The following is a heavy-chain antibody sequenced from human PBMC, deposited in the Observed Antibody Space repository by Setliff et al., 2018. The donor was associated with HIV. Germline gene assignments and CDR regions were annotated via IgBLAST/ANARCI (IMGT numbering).Heavy chain of an antibody. CDR2: IHYSGST. Sequence: SETLSLTCTVSGGSISGGVHYWSWIRQHPGKGLEWIGYIHYSGSTYYNPSLKSRVTMSIDTSTQQFFLNVTSVTAADTAVYYCAGFSYNFWVYRFDHWGQGALVTVSS. D-gene: IGHD3-3*01. CDR3: AGFSYNFWVYRFDH. V-gene: IGHV4-31*02. CDR1: GGSISGGVHY. J-gene: IGHJ4*02.